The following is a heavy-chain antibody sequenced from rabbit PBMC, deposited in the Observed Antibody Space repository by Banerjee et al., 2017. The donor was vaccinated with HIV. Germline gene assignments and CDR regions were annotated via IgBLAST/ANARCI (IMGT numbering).Heavy chain of an antibody. D-gene: IGHD2-1*01. Sequence: QEQLVESGGGLVQPEGSLTLTCKASGVDFSTNAMCWVRQAPGKGLEWIAYINTGNGYTSYASWVNGRFSISRSTNLNTVTLQLNSLTVADTATYFCARRTYVYDDYDLNLWGPGTLVTVS. CDR1: GVDFSTNA. J-gene: IGHJ4*01. V-gene: IGHV1S47*01. CDR2: INTGNGYT. CDR3: ARRTYVYDDYDLNL.